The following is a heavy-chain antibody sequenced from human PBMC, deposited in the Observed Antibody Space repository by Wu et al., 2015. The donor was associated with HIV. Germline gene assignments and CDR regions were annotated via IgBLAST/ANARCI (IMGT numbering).Heavy chain of an antibody. CDR1: GSTLNAYA. J-gene: IGHJ4*02. CDR3: ARDPVYSSGLVPSFFDY. D-gene: IGHD6-19*01. Sequence: QVQLVQSGAEVKKPGSSVKVSCKSSGSTLNAYAFSWVRQAPGQGLEWMGRFIPLFDTANYAQEFQGRVTITANESTSTAYMELSTLRSEDTAMYYCARDPVYSSGLVPSFFDYWGQGTLVTVSS. CDR2: FIPLFDTA. V-gene: IGHV1-69*13.